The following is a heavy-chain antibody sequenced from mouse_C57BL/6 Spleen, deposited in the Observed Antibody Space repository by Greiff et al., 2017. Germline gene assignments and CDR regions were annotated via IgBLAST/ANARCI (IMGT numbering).Heavy chain of an antibody. V-gene: IGHV1-54*01. CDR1: GYAFTNYL. CDR3: ARGGYDSSYDY. J-gene: IGHJ2*01. Sequence: QVQLQQPGAELVRPGTSVKVSCKASGYAFTNYLIEWVKQRPGQGLEWIGVINPGSGGTNYNEKFKGKATLTADKSSSTAYMQLSSLTSEDSAVYCGARGGYDSSYDYWGQGTTLTVSS. D-gene: IGHD1-1*01. CDR2: INPGSGGT.